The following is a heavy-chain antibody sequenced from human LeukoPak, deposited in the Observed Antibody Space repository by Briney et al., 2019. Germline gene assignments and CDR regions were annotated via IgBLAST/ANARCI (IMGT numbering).Heavy chain of an antibody. CDR2: IRYDGSNK. CDR3: ARAYNGDYGDKRILAPDQ. V-gene: IGHV3-30*02. Sequence: GGSLRLSCAASGFTFSSYGMHWVRQAPGKGLEWVAFIRYDGSNKYYADSVKGRFTISRDNSKNTLYLQMNSLRAEDTAVYYCARAYNGDYGDKRILAPDQWGQGTLVTVSS. J-gene: IGHJ1*01. CDR1: GFTFSSYG. D-gene: IGHD4-23*01.